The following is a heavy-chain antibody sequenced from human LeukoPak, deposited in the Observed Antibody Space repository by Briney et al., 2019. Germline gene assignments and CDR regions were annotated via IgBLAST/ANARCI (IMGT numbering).Heavy chain of an antibody. V-gene: IGHV4-59*11. J-gene: IGHJ3*02. CDR2: IYYSGST. CDR1: GGSISGHY. D-gene: IGHD4-17*01. Sequence: SETLSLTCTVSGGSISGHYWSWIRQPPGKGLEWIGGIYYSGSTNYNPSLKSRVTISVDTSKNQFSLKLGSVIAADTAALYCARDYGDYVGAFDIWGQGTMVTVSS. CDR3: ARDYGDYVGAFDI.